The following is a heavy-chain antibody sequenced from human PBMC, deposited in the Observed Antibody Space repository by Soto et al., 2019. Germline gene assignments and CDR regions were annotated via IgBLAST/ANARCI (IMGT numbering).Heavy chain of an antibody. CDR1: GFTFSSYA. V-gene: IGHV3-23*01. D-gene: IGHD3-22*01. CDR2: ISGRGGST. CDR3: ARSPMIVVVTYYFDY. Sequence: GGSLRLSCAASGFTFSSYAMSWVRQAPGKGLEWVSAISGRGGSTYYADSVKGRFTISRDNSKNTLYLQMNSLRAEDTAVYYCARSPMIVVVTYYFDYWGQGTLVTVSS. J-gene: IGHJ4*02.